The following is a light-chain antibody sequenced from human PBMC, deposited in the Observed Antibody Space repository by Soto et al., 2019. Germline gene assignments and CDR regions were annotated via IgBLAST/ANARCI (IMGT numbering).Light chain of an antibody. CDR2: DVI. J-gene: IGLJ2*01. Sequence: QSVLTQPRSVSGSPGQSITISCSGTRNDVGGYNYVSWYQQHPGTAPKLKIYDVIKRPSGVPDRFSGSKSGNTASLTVSGLQAEDEADYYCCAYAGNYSWVFGGGTKLTVL. CDR1: RNDVGGYNY. V-gene: IGLV2-11*01. CDR3: CAYAGNYSWV.